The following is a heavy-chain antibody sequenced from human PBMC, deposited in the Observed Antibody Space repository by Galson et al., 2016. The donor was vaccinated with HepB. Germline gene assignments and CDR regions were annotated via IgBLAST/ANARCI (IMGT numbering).Heavy chain of an antibody. Sequence: SLRLSCAASGFIFGDYAMSWVRQTPEKGLEWVSSISSNSRTIDYADSVKGRFTIFRDNADNSLHLQMNSLKTEDTALYYCAKDRGNLNYYQLYGMDVWGQGTTVTVSS. J-gene: IGHJ6*02. D-gene: IGHD3-22*01. CDR3: AKDRGNLNYYQLYGMDV. V-gene: IGHV3-9*01. CDR2: ISSNSRTI. CDR1: GFIFGDYA.